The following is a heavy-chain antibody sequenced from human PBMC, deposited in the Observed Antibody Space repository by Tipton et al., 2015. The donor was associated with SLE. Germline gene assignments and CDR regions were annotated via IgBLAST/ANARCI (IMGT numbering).Heavy chain of an antibody. V-gene: IGHV4-34*01. CDR1: GGSFSGYY. CDR2: INHSGST. Sequence: TLSLTCAVYGGSFSGYYWSWIRQPPGKGLEWIGEINHSGSTNYNPSLKSRVTISVDTSKNQFSLKLSSVTAADTAGYYCAREGTGYSYGTLDYWGQGTLVTVSS. J-gene: IGHJ4*02. CDR3: AREGTGYSYGTLDY. D-gene: IGHD5-18*01.